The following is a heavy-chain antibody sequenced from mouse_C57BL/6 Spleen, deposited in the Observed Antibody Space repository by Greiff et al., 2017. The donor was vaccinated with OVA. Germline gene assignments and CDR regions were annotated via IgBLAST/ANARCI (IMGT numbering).Heavy chain of an antibody. CDR2: INYDGSST. J-gene: IGHJ1*03. V-gene: IGHV5-16*01. CDR1: GFTFSDYY. Sequence: EVQLVESEGGLVQPGSSMKLSCTASGFTFSDYYMAWVRQVPEKGLEWVANINYDGSSTYYLDSLKSRFIISRDNEKNILYLQMSSLKSEDTATYYCARDITTVHWYFDVWGTGTTVTVSS. CDR3: ARDITTVHWYFDV. D-gene: IGHD1-1*01.